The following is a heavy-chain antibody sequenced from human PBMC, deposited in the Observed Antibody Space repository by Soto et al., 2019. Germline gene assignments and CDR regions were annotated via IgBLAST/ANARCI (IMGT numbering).Heavy chain of an antibody. CDR2: IDLDNDNR. V-gene: IGHV1-2*02. CDR1: GHTFTGHH. D-gene: IGHD7-27*01. Sequence: QVQLVQSGAEVKKPGASVKVSCKASGHTFTGHHMHWVRQAPGQGLEWMGYIDLDNDNRASPQKFQGRVTTTRDTSITTAYMELSGLRSDDTAVYYCGLEPTGTGGFDYWGQGTLVTVSS. CDR3: GLEPTGTGGFDY. J-gene: IGHJ4*02.